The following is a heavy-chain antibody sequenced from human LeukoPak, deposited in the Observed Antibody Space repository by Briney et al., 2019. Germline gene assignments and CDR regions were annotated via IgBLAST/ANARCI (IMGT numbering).Heavy chain of an antibody. CDR2: IRYDGSNK. Sequence: PGGSLRLSCAASGFTFSSYGMHWVRQAPGKGLEWVAFIRYDGSNKYYADSVKGRFTISRDNSKNTLYLQMNSLRAEDTAVYYCAKGGRWLRLPEALDYWGQGTLVTVSS. J-gene: IGHJ4*02. V-gene: IGHV3-30*02. CDR1: GFTFSSYG. CDR3: AKGGRWLRLPEALDY. D-gene: IGHD5-24*01.